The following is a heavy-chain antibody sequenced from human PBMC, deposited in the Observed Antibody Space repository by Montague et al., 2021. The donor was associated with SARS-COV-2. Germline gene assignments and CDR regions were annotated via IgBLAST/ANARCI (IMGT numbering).Heavy chain of an antibody. D-gene: IGHD2-8*01. CDR2: VTRNGDST. Sequence: SLRLSCAASGSTFDDYGMNWVRQGPGKGLEWVSGVTRNGDSTDFADSVKGRFTISRDNAKNSLYLQMNSLRAEDTALYYCVRGFRNGPFDVWGQGTMVSVSS. CDR3: VRGFRNGPFDV. V-gene: IGHV3-20*04. J-gene: IGHJ4*02. CDR1: GSTFDDYG.